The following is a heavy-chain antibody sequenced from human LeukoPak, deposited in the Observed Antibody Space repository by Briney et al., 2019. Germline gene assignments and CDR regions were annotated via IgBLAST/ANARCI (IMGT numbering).Heavy chain of an antibody. J-gene: IGHJ4*02. CDR1: GFTFSSYW. V-gene: IGHV3-7*03. CDR2: IKQDGSEK. CDR3: ARWRLYCSSTSCYFDY. D-gene: IGHD2-2*01. Sequence: GGSLRLPCAASGFTFSSYWMSWVRQAPGKGLEWVANIKQDGSEKYYVDSVKGRFTISRDNAKNSLYLQMNSLRAEDTAVYYCARWRLYCSSTSCYFDYWGQGTLVTVSS.